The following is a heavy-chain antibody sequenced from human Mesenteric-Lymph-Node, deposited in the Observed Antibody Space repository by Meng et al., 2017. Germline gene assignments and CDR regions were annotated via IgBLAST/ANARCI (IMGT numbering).Heavy chain of an antibody. CDR2: IKQEGSEK. Sequence: GESLKISCKASGFTFSSYWMSWVRQAPGKGLEWVANIKQEGSEKYYVDSVKGRFTISSDNAKNSLYLQMNSLSAEDTAVYYCARDGYCSGGGSTRGSFYYYYGMDVWGQGTTVTVSS. V-gene: IGHV3-7*01. CDR3: ARDGYCSGGGSTRGSFYYYYGMDV. CDR1: GFTFSSYW. D-gene: IGHD2-15*01. J-gene: IGHJ6*02.